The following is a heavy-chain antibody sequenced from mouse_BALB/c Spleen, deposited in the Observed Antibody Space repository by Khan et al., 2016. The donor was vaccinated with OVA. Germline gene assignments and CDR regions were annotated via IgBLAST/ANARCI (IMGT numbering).Heavy chain of an antibody. CDR1: GYTFTSYW. CDR3: ARIKKIVATYFDY. CDR2: TNPTNGRT. Sequence: QVQLQQSGAELVKAGASVKMSCKASGYTFTSYWMHWVKQRLGQGLEWFAETNPTNGRTYYNEKFKSKATLTVDKSSSTAYVLLSGPTFEDSAVYYCARIKKIVATYFDYGGQGTTLTVSS. J-gene: IGHJ2*01. V-gene: IGHV1S81*02. D-gene: IGHD1-1*01.